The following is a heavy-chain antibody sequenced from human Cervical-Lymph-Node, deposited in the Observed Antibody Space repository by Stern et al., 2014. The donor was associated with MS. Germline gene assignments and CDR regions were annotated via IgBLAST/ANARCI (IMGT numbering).Heavy chain of an antibody. CDR1: GFKFSIYW. V-gene: IGHV5-51*01. Sequence: EVQLVQSGAELIRPGESLKISCKGSGFKFSIYWIAWVRQMPGKGLEWMGVISPGDSETRYRPSLQGQVTMSADKYRRTDYLQWSSLNASDTAMYFCARQTTAWASDVWGQGTLVTVSS. J-gene: IGHJ4*02. CDR3: ARQTTAWASDV. D-gene: IGHD1-14*01. CDR2: ISPGDSET.